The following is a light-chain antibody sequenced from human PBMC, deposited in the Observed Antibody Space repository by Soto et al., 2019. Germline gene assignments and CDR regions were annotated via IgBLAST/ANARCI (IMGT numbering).Light chain of an antibody. V-gene: IGKV3-15*01. Sequence: EIVMTQSPATLSVSPGEGATFSCRASQSINTKIAWYQLKPGQAPRLLIYGVSTRANGVPARFSGSGSGTVFTLTISSLQSEDFAVYYCQQYNNWPLTFGGGTKVDI. CDR3: QQYNNWPLT. CDR2: GVS. J-gene: IGKJ4*01. CDR1: QSINTK.